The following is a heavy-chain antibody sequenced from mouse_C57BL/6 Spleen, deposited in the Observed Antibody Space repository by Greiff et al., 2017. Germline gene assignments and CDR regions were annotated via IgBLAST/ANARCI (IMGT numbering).Heavy chain of an antibody. D-gene: IGHD3-2*02. V-gene: IGHV14-2*01. Sequence: VQLQQSGAELVKPGASVKLSCTASGFNIKDYYMHWVKQRTEQGLAWIGRIDPEDGETKYAPKFQGKATITADTSSNTAYLQLSSLTSEDTAVYYCARGGSSGYGGFAYWGQGTLVTVSA. CDR2: IDPEDGET. CDR1: GFNIKDYY. J-gene: IGHJ3*01. CDR3: ARGGSSGYGGFAY.